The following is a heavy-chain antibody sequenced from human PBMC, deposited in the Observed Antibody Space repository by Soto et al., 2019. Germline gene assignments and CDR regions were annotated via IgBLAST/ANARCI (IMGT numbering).Heavy chain of an antibody. CDR1: GYTFTSYG. CDR3: ARVGTTVTPFYYYGMDV. J-gene: IGHJ6*02. V-gene: IGHV1-18*01. D-gene: IGHD4-17*01. CDR2: ISAYNGNT. Sequence: QVQLVQSGAEVKKPGASVKVSCKASGYTFTSYGISWVRQAPGQGLEWMGWISAYNGNTNYAQRLQGRVTMTTDTSTSTAYMELRSLRSDDTAVYYCARVGTTVTPFYYYGMDVWGQGTTVTVSS.